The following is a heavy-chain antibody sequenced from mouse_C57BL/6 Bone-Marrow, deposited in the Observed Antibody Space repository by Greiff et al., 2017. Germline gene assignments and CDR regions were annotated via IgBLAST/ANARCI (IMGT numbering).Heavy chain of an antibody. CDR1: GYTFTSYW. CDR3: ARDGDWDYAMDY. CDR2: IDPSDSYT. D-gene: IGHD4-1*01. J-gene: IGHJ4*01. V-gene: IGHV1-50*01. Sequence: LQESGAELVKPGASVKLSCKASGYTFTSYWMQWVKQRPGQGLEWIGEIDPSDSYTNYNQKFKGKATLTVDTSSSTAYMQLSSLTSEDSAVYYCARDGDWDYAMDYWGQGTSVTVSS.